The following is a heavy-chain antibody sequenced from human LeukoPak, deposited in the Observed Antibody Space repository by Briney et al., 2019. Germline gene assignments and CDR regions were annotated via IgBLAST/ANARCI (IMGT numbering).Heavy chain of an antibody. Sequence: GRSLRLSCAASGFTFSSYGMNWVRQAPGKGLEWVAVISYDGSNKFYADSVKGRFTISRDKSKNTLYLQMNSLRAGDTAVYYCAKDRNSGWSFFDYWGQGTLVTVSS. CDR2: ISYDGSNK. V-gene: IGHV3-30*18. D-gene: IGHD6-19*01. J-gene: IGHJ4*02. CDR3: AKDRNSGWSFFDY. CDR1: GFTFSSYG.